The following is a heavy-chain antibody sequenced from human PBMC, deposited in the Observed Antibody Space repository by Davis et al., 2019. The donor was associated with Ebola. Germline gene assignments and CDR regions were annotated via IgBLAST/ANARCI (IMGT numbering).Heavy chain of an antibody. J-gene: IGHJ4*02. D-gene: IGHD7-27*01. CDR2: ILYDGSNK. CDR1: GFIFSSYV. Sequence: GESLKISCAASGFIFSSYVIHWVRQAPGKGLEWVAVILYDGSNKYYADSVKGRFTISRDNSMNTLYLQMNSLTTEDTAVYYCAKGYHSLGFDYWGQGTLVTVSS. V-gene: IGHV3-30*18. CDR3: AKGYHSLGFDY.